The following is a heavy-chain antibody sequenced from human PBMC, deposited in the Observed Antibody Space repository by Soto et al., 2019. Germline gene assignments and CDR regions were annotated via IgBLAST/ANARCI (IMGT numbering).Heavy chain of an antibody. J-gene: IGHJ4*02. CDR2: MNSDGSST. Sequence: GGSLRLSCAASGFTFSSSWMHWVRQAPGKGLVWVSRMNSDGSSTTYADSVKGRFTISRDNAKKTLYLQMNSLRAEDTAVYYCARVAGDYVWGSYRYSPYYFDYWGQGTLVTVSS. CDR3: ARVAGDYVWGSYRYSPYYFDY. D-gene: IGHD3-16*02. CDR1: GFTFSSSW. V-gene: IGHV3-74*01.